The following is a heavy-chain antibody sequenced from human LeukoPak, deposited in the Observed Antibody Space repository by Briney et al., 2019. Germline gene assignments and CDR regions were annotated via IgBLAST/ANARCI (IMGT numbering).Heavy chain of an antibody. Sequence: SGPTLVNPTQTLTLTCTFSGFSLSTSGVGVGWIRQPPGKALEWLALIYWDDDKRYSPSLKSRLTITKDTSKNQVVHTMTNMDPVDTATYYCAHFKTYYDFWSGYLGAFDIWGQGTMVTVSS. J-gene: IGHJ3*02. V-gene: IGHV2-5*02. CDR3: AHFKTYYDFWSGYLGAFDI. CDR1: GFSLSTSGVG. D-gene: IGHD3-3*01. CDR2: IYWDDDK.